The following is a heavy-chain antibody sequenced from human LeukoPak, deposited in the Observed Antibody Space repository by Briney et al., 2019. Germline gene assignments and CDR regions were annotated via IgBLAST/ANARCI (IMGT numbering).Heavy chain of an antibody. CDR1: GGSISSGGYY. J-gene: IGHJ6*02. CDR3: ARDSHTPVAHYYYGMEV. V-gene: IGHV4-31*03. D-gene: IGHD2-15*01. Sequence: SETLSLTCTVSGGSISSGGYYWSWIRQHPGKGLEWIGYIYYSGSTYYNPSLKSRVTISVDTSKNQFSLKLSSVTAADTAVYYCARDSHTPVAHYYYGMEVWGPGTTVTVSS. CDR2: IYYSGST.